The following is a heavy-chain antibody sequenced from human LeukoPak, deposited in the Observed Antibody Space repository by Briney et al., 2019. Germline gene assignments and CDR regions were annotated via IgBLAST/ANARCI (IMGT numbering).Heavy chain of an antibody. CDR3: AREGRGSPNWFDP. D-gene: IGHD1-26*01. Sequence: PGGSLRLSCAASGFTFSSYEMNWVRQAPGKGLEWVSYISSSGSTIYYADSVKGRFTISRDNAKNSLYLQMNSLRAEDTAVYYCAREGRGSPNWFDPWGQGTLVTVSS. V-gene: IGHV3-48*03. CDR2: ISSSGSTI. J-gene: IGHJ5*02. CDR1: GFTFSSYE.